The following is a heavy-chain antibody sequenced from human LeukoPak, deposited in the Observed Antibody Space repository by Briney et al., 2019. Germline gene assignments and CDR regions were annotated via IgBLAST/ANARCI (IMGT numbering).Heavy chain of an antibody. CDR2: ISYDGSNK. CDR3: ARDSGYSSGWYDY. Sequence: PGGSLRLSCAASGFTFSDYAMSWVRQAPGKGLEWVAVISYDGSNKYYADSVKGRFTISRDNSKNTLYLQMNSLRAEDTAVYYCARDSGYSSGWYDYWGQGTLVTVSS. CDR1: GFTFSDYA. J-gene: IGHJ4*02. V-gene: IGHV3-30*14. D-gene: IGHD6-19*01.